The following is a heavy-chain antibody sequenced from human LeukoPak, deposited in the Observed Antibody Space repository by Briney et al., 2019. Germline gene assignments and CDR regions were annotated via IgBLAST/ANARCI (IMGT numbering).Heavy chain of an antibody. CDR2: IYWDDDK. V-gene: IGHV2-5*02. J-gene: IGHJ4*02. Sequence: ESGPTLVKPTQTLTLTCTFSGFSLDTNGVGVGWIRPPPGKPLEWLALIYWDDDKRYSPSLKSRLAITKDTSKNQVVLTMTNMDPGDTATYYCAHRQRQLGLYCFAYWGQGTLVTVSS. CDR3: AHRQRQLGLYCFAY. D-gene: IGHD6-25*01. CDR1: GFSLDTNGVG.